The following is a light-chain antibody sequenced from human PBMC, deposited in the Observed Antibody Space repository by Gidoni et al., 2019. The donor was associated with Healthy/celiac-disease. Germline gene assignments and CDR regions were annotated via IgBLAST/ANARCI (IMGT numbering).Light chain of an antibody. CDR1: QGISSY. CDR2: AAS. J-gene: IGKJ5*01. V-gene: IGKV1-9*01. Sequence: SVGDRVTITCWASQGISSYLAWYQQKPGKAPKRLIYAASTFQSGVPSRFSGSGSGTEFTLTISSLQPEDFATYYCQQLNSYPLTFGQGTRLEIK. CDR3: QQLNSYPLT.